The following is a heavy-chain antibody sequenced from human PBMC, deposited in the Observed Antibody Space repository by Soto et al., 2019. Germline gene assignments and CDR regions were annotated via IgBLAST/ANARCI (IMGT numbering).Heavy chain of an antibody. Sequence: QVQLVESGGGVVQPGRSLRLSCAASGFTFSSYVMHWVRQAPGKGLEWVAVISYEGSTKYYADPVKGRFTISRDNPKNTLYLQMDSLRADDTAVYYCATDGGFDYGFWYFDVWGRGTLVTVSS. CDR3: ATDGGFDYGFWYFDV. J-gene: IGHJ2*01. D-gene: IGHD4-17*01. CDR1: GFTFSSYV. V-gene: IGHV3-30-3*01. CDR2: ISYEGSTK.